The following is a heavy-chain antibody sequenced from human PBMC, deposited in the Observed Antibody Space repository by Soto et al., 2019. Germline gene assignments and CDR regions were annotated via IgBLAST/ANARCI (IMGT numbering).Heavy chain of an antibody. J-gene: IGHJ6*02. CDR1: GFTFSSYA. V-gene: IGHV3-23*01. D-gene: IGHD3-22*01. CDR2: ISGSGGST. Sequence: PGGSLRLSCAASGFTFSSYAMIWVRQAPGKGLEWVSAISGSGGSTYYADSVKGRFTISRDNSKNTLYLQMNSLRAEDTAVYYCAKVTMIVSGDYYYGMDVWGQGTTVTVSS. CDR3: AKVTMIVSGDYYYGMDV.